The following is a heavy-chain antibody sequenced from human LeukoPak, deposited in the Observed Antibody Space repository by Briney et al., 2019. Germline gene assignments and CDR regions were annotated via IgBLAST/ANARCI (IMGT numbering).Heavy chain of an antibody. D-gene: IGHD3-9*01. CDR3: ARGVLIQGRGAFDI. V-gene: IGHV1-2*02. CDR1: GYTFTVYY. Sequence: ASVMVSSRASGYTFTVYYIHWLRHAPGQGPEGMGWIIPNSGGTNYAQKFQDRVAMTRDTSINTAYMELSSLTYDDTAVYYCARGVLIQGRGAFDIWGQGAMVTVSS. CDR2: IIPNSGGT. J-gene: IGHJ3*02.